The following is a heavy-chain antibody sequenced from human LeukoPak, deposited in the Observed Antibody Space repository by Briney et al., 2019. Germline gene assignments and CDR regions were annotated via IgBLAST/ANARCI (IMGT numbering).Heavy chain of an antibody. D-gene: IGHD6-13*01. J-gene: IGHJ4*02. V-gene: IGHV3-53*01. CDR3: AREQLVRGYYFDY. CDR1: GFTVSSNY. CDR2: IYSGGST. Sequence: PGGSLRLSCAASGFTVSSNYMSWVRQAPGKGLEWVSVIYSGGSTYYADSVKGRFTISRDNSKNTLYLQMNGLRAEDTAVYYCAREQLVRGYYFDYWGQGTLVTVSS.